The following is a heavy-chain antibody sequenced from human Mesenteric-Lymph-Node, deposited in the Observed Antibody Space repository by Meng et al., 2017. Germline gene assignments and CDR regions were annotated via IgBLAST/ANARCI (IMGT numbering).Heavy chain of an antibody. J-gene: IGHJ5*02. CDR1: GFTFSSYA. D-gene: IGHD3-9*01. V-gene: IGHV3-23*01. CDR2: ISGSGGST. CDR3: AKDPIKIFWGLDDWFDP. Sequence: GGSLRLSCAASGFTFSSYAMSWVRQAPGKGLEWVSAISGSGGSTYYADSVKGRFTITRDNYKNTLYLQMNSLRAEDTAVYYCAKDPIKIFWGLDDWFDPWGQGTLVTVSS.